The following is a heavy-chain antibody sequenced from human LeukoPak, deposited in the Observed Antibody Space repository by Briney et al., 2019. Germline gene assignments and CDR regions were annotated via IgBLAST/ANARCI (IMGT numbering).Heavy chain of an antibody. CDR2: IYPYSGGT. J-gene: IGHJ4*02. CDR3: ARDMVAGLSDC. CDR1: GYTFTGYY. V-gene: IGHV1-2*02. Sequence: ASVKVSCKASGYTFTGYYIHWVRQAPGQGLEWMGWIYPYSGGTDYAQNFQGRVTMTRDTSISTAYMELTSLRSDDTAMYYCARDMVAGLSDCWGQGTLVTVSS. D-gene: IGHD6-19*01.